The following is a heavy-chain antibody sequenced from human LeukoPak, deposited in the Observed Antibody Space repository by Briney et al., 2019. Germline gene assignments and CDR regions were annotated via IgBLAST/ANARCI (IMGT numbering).Heavy chain of an antibody. V-gene: IGHV1-18*01. CDR3: ARSPDYCGGDCYSDY. D-gene: IGHD2-21*02. J-gene: IGHJ4*02. CDR1: GYTXTNYA. CDR2: IGAYNGNT. Sequence: ASVKVSCKASGYTXTNYAISWVRQAPGQGLEWMEWIGAYNGNTNYAQKLQGRVTMTTDTSTTTAYMELRSLRSDDTAVYYCARSPDYCGGDCYSDYWGQGTLITVSS.